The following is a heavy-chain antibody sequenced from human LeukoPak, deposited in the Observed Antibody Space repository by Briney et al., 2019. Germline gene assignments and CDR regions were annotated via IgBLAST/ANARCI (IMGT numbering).Heavy chain of an antibody. CDR1: GFTFSTYA. CDR2: IGGSGGST. Sequence: PGGSLRLSCAASGFTFSTYAMSWVRQAPGKGLEWVSAIGGSGGSTYYADSVKGRFTISRDISENTLYLQMNNLRGEDTAIYYCAKDAASGYSYGYINYWGQGTLVTVSS. D-gene: IGHD5-18*01. CDR3: AKDAASGYSYGYINY. V-gene: IGHV3-23*01. J-gene: IGHJ4*02.